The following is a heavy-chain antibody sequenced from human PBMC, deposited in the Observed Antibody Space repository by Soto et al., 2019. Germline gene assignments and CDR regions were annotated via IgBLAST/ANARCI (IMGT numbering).Heavy chain of an antibody. CDR3: ARLTSGPVYFDY. Sequence: QVQLQESGPGLVKPSQTLSLTCTVSGGSISSGGYYWSWIRQHPGKGLEWIGYIYYSGSTYYNPSLKSRVTISVDTSKNLFSLKLSSVTAADTAVYYCARLTSGPVYFDYWGQGTLVTVSS. D-gene: IGHD3-10*01. J-gene: IGHJ4*02. CDR1: GGSISSGGYY. V-gene: IGHV4-31*03. CDR2: IYYSGST.